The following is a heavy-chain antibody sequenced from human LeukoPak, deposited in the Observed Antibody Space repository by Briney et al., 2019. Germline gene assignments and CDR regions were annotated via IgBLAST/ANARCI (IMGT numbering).Heavy chain of an antibody. D-gene: IGHD5-12*01. J-gene: IGHJ3*02. CDR3: ARLRDDAFDI. V-gene: IGHV4-38-2*02. Sequence: PSETLSLTCTVYGYFISCGYYWGWIRQPPGKGLEWIGSIYHSGSTYYNPSLKSRVTISVDTSKNQFSLKLSSVTAADTAVYYCARLRDDAFDIWGQGTMVTVSS. CDR2: IYHSGST. CDR1: GYFISCGYY.